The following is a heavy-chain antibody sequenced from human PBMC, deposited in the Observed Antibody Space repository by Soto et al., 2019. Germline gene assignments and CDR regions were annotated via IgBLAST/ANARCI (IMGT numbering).Heavy chain of an antibody. D-gene: IGHD3-3*01. CDR3: ARDSAIFGVAPPPYYGMDV. Sequence: QVQLVESGGGVVQPGRSLRLSCAASGFTFSSYAMHWVRQAPGKGLEWVAVISYDGSNKYYADSVKGRFTISRDNSKNTLYLQMNSLRAEDTAVYYCARDSAIFGVAPPPYYGMDVWGQGTTVTVSS. V-gene: IGHV3-30-3*01. CDR1: GFTFSSYA. CDR2: ISYDGSNK. J-gene: IGHJ6*02.